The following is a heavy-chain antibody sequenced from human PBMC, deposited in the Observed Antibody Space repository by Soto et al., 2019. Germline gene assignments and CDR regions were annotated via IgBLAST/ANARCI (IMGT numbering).Heavy chain of an antibody. CDR2: INAGNGNT. CDR1: GYTFTSYA. Sequence: ASVKVSCKASGYTFTSYAMHWVRQAPGQRLEWMGWINAGNGNTKYSQKFQGRVTITRDTSASTAYMELSSLRSEDTAVYYCACLNFWGCCPKCYYGMDVWGQGTTVTVSS. D-gene: IGHD3-3*01. V-gene: IGHV1-3*01. CDR3: ACLNFWGCCPKCYYGMDV. J-gene: IGHJ6*02.